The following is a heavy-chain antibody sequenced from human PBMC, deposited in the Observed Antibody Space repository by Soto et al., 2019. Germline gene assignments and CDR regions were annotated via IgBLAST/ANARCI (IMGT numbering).Heavy chain of an antibody. CDR3: ARYYGEPNWIDP. CDR2: VYNSAST. D-gene: IGHD4-17*01. J-gene: IGHJ5*02. CDR1: GGSVSSSDYY. Sequence: SETLSLTCTVSGGSVSSSDYYWSWIRQPPGKGLEWIGYVYNSASTFYKPSLRSRVTISADSSKNQFSLRLTSVTAADSAVYYGARYYGEPNWIDPWGQGTLVAVSS. V-gene: IGHV4-61*08.